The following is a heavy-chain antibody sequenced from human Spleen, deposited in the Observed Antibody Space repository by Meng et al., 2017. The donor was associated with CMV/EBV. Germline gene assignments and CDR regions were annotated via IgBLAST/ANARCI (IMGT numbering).Heavy chain of an antibody. J-gene: IGHJ4*02. CDR1: YPFTRYY. V-gene: IGHV1-46*01. Sequence: YPFTRYYIHWVRQAPGHGLEWMGIIKPGGGSTTYAQKFQGRVTLTRDMSTSTVYMELSSLRSEDTAVYYCARDQIAVSGLSYYFDFWGQGTLVTVSS. CDR3: ARDQIAVSGLSYYFDF. CDR2: IKPGGGST. D-gene: IGHD6-19*01.